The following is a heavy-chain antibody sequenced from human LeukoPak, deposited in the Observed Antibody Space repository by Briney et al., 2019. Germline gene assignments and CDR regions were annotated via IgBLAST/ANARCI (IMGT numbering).Heavy chain of an antibody. CDR3: TRQAYYNFDY. CDR2: TSYNGDNE. D-gene: IGHD3-10*01. CDR1: GFTFSSFP. Sequence: GGSLRLSCAASGFTFSSFPMHWVCQAPGKGLEWVGVTSYNGDNEYYADSVKGRFTISRDNSKNTFYLQMDSLRNEDTAVYYCTRQAYYNFDYWGQGTLVTVSS. J-gene: IGHJ4*02. V-gene: IGHV3-30-3*01.